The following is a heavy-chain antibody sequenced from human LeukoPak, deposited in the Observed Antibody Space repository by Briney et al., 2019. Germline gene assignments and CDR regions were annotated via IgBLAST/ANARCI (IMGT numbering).Heavy chain of an antibody. Sequence: QPGGSLRLSCAASGFTFSSYWMSWVRQAPGKGLEWVAFIRYDGSNKYYADSVKGRFTISRDNSKNTLYLQMNSLRAEDTAVYYCAKDPSRFGEFPVDYWGQGTLVTVSS. CDR3: AKDPSRFGEFPVDY. CDR2: IRYDGSNK. CDR1: GFTFSSYW. V-gene: IGHV3-30*02. J-gene: IGHJ4*02. D-gene: IGHD3-10*01.